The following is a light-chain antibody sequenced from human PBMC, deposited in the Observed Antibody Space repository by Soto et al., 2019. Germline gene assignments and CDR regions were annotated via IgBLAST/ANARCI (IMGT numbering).Light chain of an antibody. CDR1: SSDVGAYNF. V-gene: IGLV2-14*01. J-gene: IGLJ2*01. CDR3: SSQTASATVL. Sequence: QSALTQPASVSGSPGQSITISCTGTSSDVGAYNFVSCYQQFPGKAPKLMIYEVSNRPSGVSDRFSGSKSGNTASLIISGLRPEDEADYYCSSQTASATVLFGGGTKLTVL. CDR2: EVS.